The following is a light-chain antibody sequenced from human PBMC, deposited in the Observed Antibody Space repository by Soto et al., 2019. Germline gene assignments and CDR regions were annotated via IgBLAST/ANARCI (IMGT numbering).Light chain of an antibody. J-gene: IGLJ1*01. CDR2: AVS. CDR1: SSDVGAHNL. Sequence: QSALTQPASVSGSPGQSITISCSRTSSDVGAHNLVSWYQQHPGRAPKLMIYAVSNRPSGVSNRFSGSKSGNTASLTISGLQAEDEADYYCCSLTTRDSHVFGTGTKLTV. CDR3: CSLTTRDSHV. V-gene: IGLV2-14*01.